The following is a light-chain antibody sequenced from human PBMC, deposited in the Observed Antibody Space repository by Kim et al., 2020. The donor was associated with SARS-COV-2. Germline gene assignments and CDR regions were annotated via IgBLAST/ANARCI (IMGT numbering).Light chain of an antibody. CDR3: QQYYTYPPYT. CDR2: SAS. CDR1: QGISTY. V-gene: IGKV1-8*01. J-gene: IGKJ2*01. Sequence: AVRMTQSPSSISASTGDRVTITCRASQGISTYLAWYQHKPGKAPKLLIYSASTLQSGVPSRFSGSGSGTDFSLTINRLQSEDFATSYCQQYYTYPPYTFGQGTKLEI.